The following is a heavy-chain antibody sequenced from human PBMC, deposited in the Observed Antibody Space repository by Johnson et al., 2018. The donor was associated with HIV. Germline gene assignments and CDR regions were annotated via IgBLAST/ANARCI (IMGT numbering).Heavy chain of an antibody. CDR1: GFTFSSYT. CDR2: ISYDGSNE. Sequence: QVQLVESGGGVVQPGRSLRLSCAASGFTFSSYTMYWVRQAPGKGLEWVAVISYDGSNEYYADPVKGRFTLSRDNSKNTLYLQLSSLRTEDTAVFYCARGGVVHDAFDMWGQGTMVTVSS. CDR3: ARGGVVHDAFDM. V-gene: IGHV3-30*04. D-gene: IGHD2-2*01. J-gene: IGHJ3*02.